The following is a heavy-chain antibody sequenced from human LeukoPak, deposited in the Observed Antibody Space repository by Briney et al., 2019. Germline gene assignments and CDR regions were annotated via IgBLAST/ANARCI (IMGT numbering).Heavy chain of an antibody. CDR1: GGSINNYH. CDR2: IYYSGST. D-gene: IGHD3-3*01. V-gene: IGHV4-59*01. Sequence: SETLSLTCTVSGGSINNYHWSWIRQPPGKGLEWVGYIYYSGSTNYNPSLKSRVTISVDTSKNQFSLKLSSVTAADTAVYYCATAPITIFGVAQYYFDYWGQGTLVTVSS. J-gene: IGHJ4*02. CDR3: ATAPITIFGVAQYYFDY.